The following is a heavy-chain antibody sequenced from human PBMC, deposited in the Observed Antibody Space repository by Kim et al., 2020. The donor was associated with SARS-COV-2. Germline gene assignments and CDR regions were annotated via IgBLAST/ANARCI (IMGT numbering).Heavy chain of an antibody. V-gene: IGHV1-46*01. Sequence: ASVKVSCKASGYTFTSYYMHWVRQAPGQGLEWMGIINPSGGSTSYAQKFQGRVTMTRDTSTSTVYMELSSLRSEDTAVYYCARAVRGIAAAGYYFDYWGQGTLVTVSS. CDR2: INPSGGST. CDR1: GYTFTSYY. J-gene: IGHJ4*02. CDR3: ARAVRGIAAAGYYFDY. D-gene: IGHD6-13*01.